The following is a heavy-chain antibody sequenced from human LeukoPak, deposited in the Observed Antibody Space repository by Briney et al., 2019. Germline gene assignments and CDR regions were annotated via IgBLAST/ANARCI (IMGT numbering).Heavy chain of an antibody. Sequence: GASVTVSFKSSRYTLTRYYIHWVRQAPCQGLAWVGIINPSGGSTTFPQKFQDRVTIPRDTPTRTDYMELSSLRSEDTAVYYCARDLLESRSFDWLKHYYYGMDVWGQGTTVTVSS. J-gene: IGHJ6*02. CDR2: INPSGGST. CDR1: RYTLTRYY. D-gene: IGHD3-9*01. V-gene: IGHV1-46*01. CDR3: ARDLLESRSFDWLKHYYYGMDV.